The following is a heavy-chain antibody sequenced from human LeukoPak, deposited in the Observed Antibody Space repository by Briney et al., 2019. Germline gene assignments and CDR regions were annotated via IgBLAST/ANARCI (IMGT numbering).Heavy chain of an antibody. D-gene: IGHD3-22*01. CDR2: VKEDGSEK. CDR1: EFTFSNYW. CDR3: ARHYYDSSRYYYIDY. Sequence: GGSLRLSCAASEFTFSNYWMNWVRQAPGKGLEWVANVKEDGSEKYYMDSVKGRFTISRDNAKNSLYLQINSLRAEDTAVYYCARHYYDSSRYYYIDYWGQGTLVTVSS. V-gene: IGHV3-7*01. J-gene: IGHJ4*02.